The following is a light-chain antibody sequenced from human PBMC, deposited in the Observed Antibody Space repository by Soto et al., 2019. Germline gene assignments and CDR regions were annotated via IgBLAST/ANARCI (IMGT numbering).Light chain of an antibody. Sequence: DIQMTQSPSSLSASVGDRVTITCRASQTINTYLNWYQQKPGKAPKLLISAASSLQGGVPSRFSGSGSGTDFTLTINSLQREDFATYYCQQSYDTPYTFGQGTKLEIK. V-gene: IGKV1-39*01. CDR3: QQSYDTPYT. CDR1: QTINTY. CDR2: AAS. J-gene: IGKJ2*01.